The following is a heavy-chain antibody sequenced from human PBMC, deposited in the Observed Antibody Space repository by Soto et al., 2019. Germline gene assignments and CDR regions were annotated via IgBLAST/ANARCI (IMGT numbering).Heavy chain of an antibody. CDR3: ARLGFPGAIYFDS. CDR1: GYNFTTFW. Sequence: GESLKISCKGSGYNFTTFWIGWVRQMPGKGLEWMGIIYPGDSETKYSPDFEGKVTISADRSTNTAYLQWRSLRASDTAMYYCARLGFPGAIYFDSWGLGTLVTVSS. J-gene: IGHJ4*02. CDR2: IYPGDSET. V-gene: IGHV5-51*01.